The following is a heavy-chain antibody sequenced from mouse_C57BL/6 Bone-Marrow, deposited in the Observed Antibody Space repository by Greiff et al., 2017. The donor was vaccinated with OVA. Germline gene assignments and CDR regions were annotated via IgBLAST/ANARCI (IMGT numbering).Heavy chain of an antibody. D-gene: IGHD1-1*01. Sequence: EVQLVESGGDLVKPGGSLKLSCAASGFTFSSYGMSWVRQTPDKRLEWVATISSGGSYTYYPDSVKGRFTISRDNAKNTLYLQMSSLKSEDTAMYYCARLGSGAMDYWGQGTSVTVSS. CDR2: ISSGGSYT. CDR1: GFTFSSYG. CDR3: ARLGSGAMDY. V-gene: IGHV5-6*01. J-gene: IGHJ4*01.